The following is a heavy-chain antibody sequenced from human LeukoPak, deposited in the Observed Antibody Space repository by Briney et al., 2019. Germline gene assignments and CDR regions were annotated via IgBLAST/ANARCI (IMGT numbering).Heavy chain of an antibody. CDR3: ARGPHPGGAGYNLIDH. J-gene: IGHJ4*02. CDR2: ISYRGTT. Sequence: SETLSVTCTVSGGSISSSSYYWGWIRQPPGKGLEWSGSISYRGTTFYNPSLKSRVTISVDTSKNQFFLKVSSVTAADTAVYYCARGPHPGGAGYNLIDHWGQGTLVTVSP. V-gene: IGHV4-39*01. D-gene: IGHD5-24*01. CDR1: GGSISSSSYY.